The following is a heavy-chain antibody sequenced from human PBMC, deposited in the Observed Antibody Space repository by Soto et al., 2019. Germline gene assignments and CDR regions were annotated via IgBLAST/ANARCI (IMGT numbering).Heavy chain of an antibody. CDR1: GGSISSYY. Sequence: PSETLSLTCTVSGGSISSYYWSWIRQPPGKGLEWIGYIYYSGSTNYNPSLKSRVTISVDTSKNQFSLKLSSVTAADTAVYYCARDNYYDSSGYYPYYYGMEVWGQGTTVTVSS. J-gene: IGHJ6*02. CDR2: IYYSGST. CDR3: ARDNYYDSSGYYPYYYGMEV. V-gene: IGHV4-59*01. D-gene: IGHD3-22*01.